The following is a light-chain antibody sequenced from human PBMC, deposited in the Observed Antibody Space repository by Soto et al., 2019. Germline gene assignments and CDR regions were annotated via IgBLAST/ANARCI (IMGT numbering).Light chain of an antibody. CDR1: QSVSSN. CDR3: QQYNNWPPWT. V-gene: IGKV3-15*01. J-gene: IGKJ1*01. Sequence: EIVMTQSPATLSVSPVERATLSCRASQSVSSNLAWYQQKPGQAPRLLIYVTSTRATGIPSRFSGCGSGTAFTFTMSSLQSVDFAVYDCQQYNNWPPWTFGQGPKVELK. CDR2: VTS.